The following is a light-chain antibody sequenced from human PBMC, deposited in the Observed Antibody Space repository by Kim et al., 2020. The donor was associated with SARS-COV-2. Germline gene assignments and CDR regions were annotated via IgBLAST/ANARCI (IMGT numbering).Light chain of an antibody. CDR1: QGINNY. V-gene: IGKV1-17*03. CDR2: TTS. J-gene: IGKJ4*01. Sequence: DIQMTQSPSAMSASVGDRVTITCRASQGINNYLDWFQQKPGKVHRRLIYTTSSLQSGVPSRFSGSGSGTEFTLTISSLQPEDFATYYCLQHNSYPLTFGGGTKVDIK. CDR3: LQHNSYPLT.